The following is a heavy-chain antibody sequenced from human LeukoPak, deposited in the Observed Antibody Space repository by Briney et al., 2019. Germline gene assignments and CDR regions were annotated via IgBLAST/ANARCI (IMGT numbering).Heavy chain of an antibody. CDR2: IYYSGST. D-gene: IGHD3-10*01. V-gene: IGHV4-59*01. CDR1: GGSLTSYY. J-gene: IGHJ5*02. CDR3: ARARSGSYYEGFDP. Sequence: PSETLSLTCTVSGGSLTSYYWSWIRQPPGEGLEWIGYIYYSGSTKYNPSLKSRVTISVDMSKNQFSLNLSSVTAADTAVYYCARARSGSYYEGFDPWGQGTLVTVSS.